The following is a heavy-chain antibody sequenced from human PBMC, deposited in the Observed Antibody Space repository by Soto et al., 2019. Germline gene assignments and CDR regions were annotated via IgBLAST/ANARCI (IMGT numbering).Heavy chain of an antibody. CDR3: ARLDDILTGYTLYYYGMDV. D-gene: IGHD3-9*01. J-gene: IGHJ6*02. CDR2: MNPNSGNT. Sequence: ASVKVSCKASGYTFTSYDINWVRQATGQGLEWMGWMNPNSGNTGYAQKFQGRVTMTRNTSISTAYMELSSLRSEDTAVYYCARLDDILTGYTLYYYGMDVWGQGTTVTVSS. CDR1: GYTFTSYD. V-gene: IGHV1-8*01.